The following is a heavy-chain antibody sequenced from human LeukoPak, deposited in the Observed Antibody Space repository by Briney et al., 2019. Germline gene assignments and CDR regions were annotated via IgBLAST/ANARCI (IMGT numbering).Heavy chain of an antibody. CDR3: ARDRPYTGGWRGFDY. J-gene: IGHJ4*02. CDR2: ISAYNDNT. CDR1: GYTFTSYG. V-gene: IGHV1-18*01. Sequence: GASVKVSCKTSGYTFTSYGISWVRQAPGQGREWMGWISAYNDNTNYAQKFQGRVTMTTDTSTRTAYMELSSLRSEDTAVYYCARDRPYTGGWRGFDYWGQGTLVTVSS. D-gene: IGHD6-19*01.